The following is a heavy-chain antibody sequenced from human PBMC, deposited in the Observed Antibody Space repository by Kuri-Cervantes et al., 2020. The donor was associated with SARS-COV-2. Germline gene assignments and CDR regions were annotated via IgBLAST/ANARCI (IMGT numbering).Heavy chain of an antibody. Sequence: AETLSLTCAASGFTFSSYSMTWVRQAPGKGLEWVSSISSSSSYIYYADSVKGRFTISRDNAKNSLYLQMNSLRAEDTAVYYCATAFSGGYVNWGQGTLVTVSS. V-gene: IGHV3-21*01. CDR2: ISSSSSYI. CDR3: ATAFSGGYVN. CDR1: GFTFSSYS. J-gene: IGHJ4*02. D-gene: IGHD2-15*01.